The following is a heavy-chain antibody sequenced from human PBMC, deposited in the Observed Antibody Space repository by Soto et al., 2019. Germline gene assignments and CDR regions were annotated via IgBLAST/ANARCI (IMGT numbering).Heavy chain of an antibody. V-gene: IGHV4-61*01. J-gene: IGHJ6*02. Sequence: SETLSLTCTVSGGSVTTGWIYWGWVRQPPGKALEFIGYIYKTGGTLFNSSLKRRVTLSMETSKNQFSLTLRYVNAADTAVYFCVRANESGDFFGMYVWGPGTTVTVSS. CDR1: GGSVTTGWIY. D-gene: IGHD1-1*01. CDR3: VRANESGDFFGMYV. CDR2: IYKTGGT.